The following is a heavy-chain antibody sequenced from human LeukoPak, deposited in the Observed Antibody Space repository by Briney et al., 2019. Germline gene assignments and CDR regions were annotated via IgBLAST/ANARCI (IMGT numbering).Heavy chain of an antibody. CDR2: ITGSGGNT. J-gene: IGHJ6*02. CDR3: AKDFCDDYGMDV. D-gene: IGHD2/OR15-2a*01. Sequence: GGSLRLSCAASGFTFSNYAMSWVRQAPGKGLDWVSAITGSGGNTYYADSVKGRFTISRDNSKNTLYLKMNSLRAEDTAVYYCAKDFCDDYGMDVWGQGTTVTVSS. CDR1: GFTFSNYA. V-gene: IGHV3-23*01.